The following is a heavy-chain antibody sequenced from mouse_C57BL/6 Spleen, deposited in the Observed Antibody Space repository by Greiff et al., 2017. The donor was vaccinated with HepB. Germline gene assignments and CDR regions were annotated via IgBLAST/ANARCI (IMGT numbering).Heavy chain of an antibody. Sequence: VQLQQSGAELVRPGASVTLSCKASGYTFTDYEMHWVKQTPVHGLEWIGAIDPETGGTAYNQKFKGKAILTADKSSSTAYMELRSLTSEDSAVYCCTRDYGYDDYWGQGTTLTVSA. J-gene: IGHJ2*01. CDR3: TRDYGYDDY. CDR1: GYTFTDYE. V-gene: IGHV1-15*01. D-gene: IGHD2-2*01. CDR2: IDPETGGT.